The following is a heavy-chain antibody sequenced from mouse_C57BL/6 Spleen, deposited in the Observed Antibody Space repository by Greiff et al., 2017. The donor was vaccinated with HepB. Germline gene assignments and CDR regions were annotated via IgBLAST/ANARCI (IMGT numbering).Heavy chain of an antibody. D-gene: IGHD3-3*01. CDR3: ATWDSFSWFAY. J-gene: IGHJ3*01. CDR1: GYTFTSYW. V-gene: IGHV1-64*01. CDR2: IHPNSGST. Sequence: VQLQQPGAELVKPGASVKLSCKASGYTFTSYWMHWVKQRPGQGLEWIGMIHPNSGSTNYNEKFKSKATLTVDKSSSTAYMQLSSLTSEDSAVYYCATWDSFSWFAYWGQGTLVTVSA.